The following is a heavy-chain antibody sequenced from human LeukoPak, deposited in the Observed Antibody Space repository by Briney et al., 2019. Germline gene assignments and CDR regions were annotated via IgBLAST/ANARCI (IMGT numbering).Heavy chain of an antibody. V-gene: IGHV3-48*03. Sequence: GGSLRLSCAVSGFTFSSYEMNWVRQAPGKGREGVSYISSSGSTIYYADSVKGRFTISRDNAKNSLYQQMNSLRAEDTAVYYCARGEQDSSGYNYLEDYWGQGTLVTVSS. CDR1: GFTFSSYE. CDR2: ISSSGSTI. CDR3: ARGEQDSSGYNYLEDY. J-gene: IGHJ4*02. D-gene: IGHD3-22*01.